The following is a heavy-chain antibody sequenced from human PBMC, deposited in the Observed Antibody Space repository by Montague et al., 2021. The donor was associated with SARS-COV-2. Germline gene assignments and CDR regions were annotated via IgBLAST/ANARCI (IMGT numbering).Heavy chain of an antibody. CDR3: ARSLDPSGTYYLPY. J-gene: IGHJ4*02. Sequence: SETLSLTCSVSGGSIGSYYWSWLRQPPGKGLEWIGHIHYSGSNTYGPSFKSRVTISIGTPKNQFSLKLSSVTAADTAVYYCARSLDPSGTYYLPYWGQRTLVTVSS. V-gene: IGHV4-59*01. D-gene: IGHD3-10*01. CDR2: IHYSGSN. CDR1: GGSIGSYY.